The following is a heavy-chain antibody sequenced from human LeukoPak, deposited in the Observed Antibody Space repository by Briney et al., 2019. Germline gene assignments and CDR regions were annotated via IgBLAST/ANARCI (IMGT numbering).Heavy chain of an antibody. D-gene: IGHD3-22*01. CDR2: IYYSGST. CDR1: GGSISSGGYY. Sequence: SETLSLTCTVSGGSISSGGYYWSWIRQNPGKGLEWIGYIYYSGSTYYNPSLKSRVTISVDTSKNQFSLKLSSVTAADTAVYYCARADYYDSSGLFDYWGQGTLVTVSS. J-gene: IGHJ4*02. CDR3: ARADYYDSSGLFDY. V-gene: IGHV4-31*03.